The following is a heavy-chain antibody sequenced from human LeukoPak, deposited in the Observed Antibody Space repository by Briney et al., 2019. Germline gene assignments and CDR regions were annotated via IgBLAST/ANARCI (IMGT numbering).Heavy chain of an antibody. CDR3: ARDTYYYASGSQTPHFDY. Sequence: TSETLSLTCTVSGGSISSGSYYWSWIRQPAGKGLEWIGRIYNSGNTNYNPSLKSRVTTSVDTSKNQFSLKLSSVTAADTAVYYCARDTYYYASGSQTPHFDYWGQGTLVTVSS. J-gene: IGHJ4*02. V-gene: IGHV4-61*02. CDR2: IYNSGNT. CDR1: GGSISSGSYY. D-gene: IGHD3-10*01.